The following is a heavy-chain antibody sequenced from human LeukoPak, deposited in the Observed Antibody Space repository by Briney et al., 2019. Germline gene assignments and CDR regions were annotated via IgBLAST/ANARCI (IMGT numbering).Heavy chain of an antibody. Sequence: SETLSLTCTVSGGSVSSGSYYWSWIRQPPGKGLEWIGYIYYSGSTNYNPSLKSRVTISVDTSKNQFSLKLSSVTAADTAAYYCAGSSSWDQLDYWGQGTLVTVSS. J-gene: IGHJ4*02. CDR1: GGSVSSGSYY. CDR2: IYYSGST. CDR3: AGSSSWDQLDY. D-gene: IGHD6-13*01. V-gene: IGHV4-61*01.